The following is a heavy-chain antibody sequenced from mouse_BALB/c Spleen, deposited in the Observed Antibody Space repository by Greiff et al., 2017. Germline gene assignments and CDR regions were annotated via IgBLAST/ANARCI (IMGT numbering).Heavy chain of an antibody. Sequence: VQLKESGAELVRSGASVKLSCTASGFNIKDYYMHWVKQRPEQGLEWIGWIDPENGDTEYDAKFQGKATMTADTSSNTAYLQLSSLTSEDTAVYYCNAPTMITTTADMDYWGQGTSVTVSS. V-gene: IGHV14-4*02. CDR2: IDPENGDT. CDR1: GFNIKDYY. J-gene: IGHJ4*01. CDR3: NAPTMITTTADMDY. D-gene: IGHD2-4*01.